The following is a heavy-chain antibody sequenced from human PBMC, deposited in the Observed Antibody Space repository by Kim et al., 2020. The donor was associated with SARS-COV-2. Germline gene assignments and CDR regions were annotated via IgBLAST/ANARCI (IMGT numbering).Heavy chain of an antibody. Sequence: SETLSLTCTVSGGSISSYYWSWIRQPPGKGLEWIGYIYYSGSTNYNPSLKSRVTISVDTSKNQFSLKLSSVTAADTAVYYCARARPLGYCSSTSCYTAPPFRAPYYFDYWGQGTLVTVSS. J-gene: IGHJ4*02. V-gene: IGHV4-59*01. D-gene: IGHD2-2*02. CDR3: ARARPLGYCSSTSCYTAPPFRAPYYFDY. CDR2: IYYSGST. CDR1: GGSISSYY.